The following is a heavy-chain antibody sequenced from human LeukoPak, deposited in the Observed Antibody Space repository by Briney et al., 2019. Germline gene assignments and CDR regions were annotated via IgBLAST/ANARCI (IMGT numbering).Heavy chain of an antibody. Sequence: GGSLRLSCAASGFTFSNYGMSWVRQAPGKGLEWVSGINGNGGSTYYADSVKGRFTISRDNSKNTLYLQMNSLRAEDTAVYYCAKGVGAMDYWGQGTLVTVSS. V-gene: IGHV3-23*01. CDR1: GFTFSNYG. CDR2: INGNGGST. CDR3: AKGVGAMDY. J-gene: IGHJ4*02. D-gene: IGHD1-26*01.